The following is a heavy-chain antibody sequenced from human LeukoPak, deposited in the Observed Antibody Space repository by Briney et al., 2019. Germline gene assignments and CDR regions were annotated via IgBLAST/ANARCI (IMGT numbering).Heavy chain of an antibody. CDR3: ARATGFGSGIAGARGAPKYYFDY. CDR1: GYIFTSFA. CDR2: ISAYSGNT. J-gene: IGHJ4*02. V-gene: IGHV1-18*01. Sequence: ASVKVSCKPSGYIFTSFAISWVRPAPGQGLEWMGWISAYSGNTDSAQKLQGRLTMTTDTSTSTAYMELRSLRSDDTAVYSCARATGFGSGIAGARGAPKYYFDYWGQGTLVTVSS. D-gene: IGHD6-13*01.